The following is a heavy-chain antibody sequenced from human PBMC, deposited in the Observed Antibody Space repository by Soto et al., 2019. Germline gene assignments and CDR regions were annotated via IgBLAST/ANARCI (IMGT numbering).Heavy chain of an antibody. D-gene: IGHD7-27*01. CDR3: ARKILGSTTRPNYWYFDL. Sequence: EVQVLESGGGLVQPGGSLRLSCAGSGFTFINYAMNWVRQAPGKGMEWVSSISGGGATAFFPASVRGRFTISRENSKNTLTLQMNSLGVDDTAVYYWARKILGSTTRPNYWYFDLWGRGTLVTVPS. CDR2: ISGGGATA. V-gene: IGHV3-23*01. CDR1: GFTFINYA. J-gene: IGHJ2*01.